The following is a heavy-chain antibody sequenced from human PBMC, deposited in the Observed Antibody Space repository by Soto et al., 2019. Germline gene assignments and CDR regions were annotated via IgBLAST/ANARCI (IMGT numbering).Heavy chain of an antibody. V-gene: IGHV3-7*01. CDR3: ARGPTYYGSGTFDF. CDR1: GFTFSNYW. Sequence: EVQLVESGGGLVQPGGSLRLSCAASGFTFSNYWMSWVRQAPGKGLEWVANIREDGSEKFYVDSVKGRFTISRDNAKNSLSLLLNSLRAKDTAVYWCARGPTYYGSGTFDFWGQGTLVTVSS. J-gene: IGHJ4*02. CDR2: IREDGSEK. D-gene: IGHD3-10*01.